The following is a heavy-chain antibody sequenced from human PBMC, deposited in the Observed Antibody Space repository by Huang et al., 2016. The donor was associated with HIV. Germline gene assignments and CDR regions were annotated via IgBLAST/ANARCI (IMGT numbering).Heavy chain of an antibody. V-gene: IGHV4-34*02. CDR1: GGYFSHYY. J-gene: IGHJ2*01. D-gene: IGHD3-3*01. CDR2: INNYGNT. Sequence: QVQLEQWGAGLLKPSETLFLTCAVDGGYFSHYYWAWIRQPAGKSMAWIGEINNYGNTKYKEYLKSRLLISMDTIRNQFYLKLDAMTAADTAMYYWARGHYDFSSSSSTGWYFDLWGRGTLVTVSS. CDR3: ARGHYDFSSSSSTGWYFDL.